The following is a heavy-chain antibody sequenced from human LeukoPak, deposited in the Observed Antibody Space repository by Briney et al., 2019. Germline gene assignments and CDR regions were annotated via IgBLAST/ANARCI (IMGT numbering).Heavy chain of an antibody. Sequence: GGSLRLSCAASGLSFDDYAMHWVRQAPGKGLEWVSGISWNSGNIGYADSVKGRFTISRDNAKNSLYLQMNSLRAEDTAVYYCARVGTVVTPGFDYWGQGTLVTVSS. J-gene: IGHJ4*02. CDR2: ISWNSGNI. D-gene: IGHD4-23*01. V-gene: IGHV3-9*01. CDR3: ARVGTVVTPGFDY. CDR1: GLSFDDYA.